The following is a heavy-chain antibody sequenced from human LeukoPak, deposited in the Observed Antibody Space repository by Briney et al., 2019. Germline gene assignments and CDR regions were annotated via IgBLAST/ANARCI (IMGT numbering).Heavy chain of an antibody. V-gene: IGHV4-59*01. D-gene: IGHD3-22*01. CDR2: IYYSGST. CDR3: ARKVGYDSSGHFDY. CDR1: GGSISSYY. Sequence: SETLSLTCTVSGGSISSYYWSWIRQPPGKGLEWIGYIYYSGSTNYNPSLKSRVTISVDTSKNQFSLKLSSVTAADTAVYYCARKVGYDSSGHFDYWGQGTLVTVSS. J-gene: IGHJ4*02.